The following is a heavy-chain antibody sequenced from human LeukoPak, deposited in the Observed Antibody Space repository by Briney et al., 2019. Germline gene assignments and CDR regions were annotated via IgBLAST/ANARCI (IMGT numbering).Heavy chain of an antibody. CDR1: GGSISSYY. CDR2: IYYSGST. D-gene: IGHD3-10*01. J-gene: IGHJ6*03. V-gene: IGHV4-59*01. CDR3: ARNSLGDDYVTGWFYYYMDV. Sequence: SETLSLTCTVSGGSISSYYWSWIRQPPGKGLEWIGYIYYSGSTNYNPSLKSRVTISVDTSKNQFSLKLSSVTATDTGVYYCARNSLGDDYVTGWFYYYMDVWGKGTTVTVSS.